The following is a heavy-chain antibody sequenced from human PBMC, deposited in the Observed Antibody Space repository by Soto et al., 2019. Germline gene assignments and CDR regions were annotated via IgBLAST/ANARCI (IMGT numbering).Heavy chain of an antibody. Sequence: SETLSLTCTVTGTSVSSSSYYWGWIRQPPGKGPEWIGSIYYSGNTYYNSSLKSRVTISVDTSKNQFSLKLNSMTAADTAVYYCARDIGYSSGWVPDDAFDIWGQGTMVTVSS. D-gene: IGHD6-19*01. V-gene: IGHV4-39*02. CDR2: IYYSGNT. CDR1: GTSVSSSSYY. CDR3: ARDIGYSSGWVPDDAFDI. J-gene: IGHJ3*02.